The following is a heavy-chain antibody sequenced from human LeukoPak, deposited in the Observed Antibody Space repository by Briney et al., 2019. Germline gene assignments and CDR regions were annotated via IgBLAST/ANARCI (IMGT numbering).Heavy chain of an antibody. Sequence: SETLSLTWAVYGGSFSGYYWSWIRQPPGKGLEWIGEINHSGSTNYNPSLKSRVTISVDTSKNQFSLKLSSVTAADTAVYYCARVKVYCSSTSCPLGWFDPWGQGTLVTVYS. D-gene: IGHD2-2*01. CDR1: GGSFSGYY. CDR3: ARVKVYCSSTSCPLGWFDP. CDR2: INHSGST. V-gene: IGHV4-34*01. J-gene: IGHJ5*02.